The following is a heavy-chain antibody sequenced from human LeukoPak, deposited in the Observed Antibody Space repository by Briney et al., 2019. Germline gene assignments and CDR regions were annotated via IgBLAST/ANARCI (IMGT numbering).Heavy chain of an antibody. CDR3: AKSSGSLFDP. V-gene: IGHV4-38-2*02. Sequence: SETLSLTCTVSGYSISSGYYWGWIRQPPGKGLEWIVSIYHSGSSYYNPSLKSRVTISVDTSKNQFSLKLGSATAADTAVYYCAKSSGSLFDPWGQGTLVTVSS. J-gene: IGHJ5*02. CDR1: GYSISSGYY. CDR2: IYHSGSS. D-gene: IGHD3-10*01.